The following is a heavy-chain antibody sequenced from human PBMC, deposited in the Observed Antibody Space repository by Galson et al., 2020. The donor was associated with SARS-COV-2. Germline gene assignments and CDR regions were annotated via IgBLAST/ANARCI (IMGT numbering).Heavy chain of an antibody. CDR1: GITFRSYS. CDR2: ISSSSSYI. V-gene: IGHV3-21*01. J-gene: IGHJ5*02. Sequence: KNGESPKTPLATPGITFRSYSQTWVRPGPRKGLEVVSTISSSSSYIYYADPVKGRFTIPRDNAKNSLYLQMNSLRAEDTAVYYCARRSWFDPWGQETLVTVAS. CDR3: ARRSWFDP.